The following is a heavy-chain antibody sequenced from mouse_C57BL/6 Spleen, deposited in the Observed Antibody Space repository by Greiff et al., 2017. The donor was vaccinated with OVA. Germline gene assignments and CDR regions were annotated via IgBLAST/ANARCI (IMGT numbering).Heavy chain of an antibody. Sequence: QVQLQQPGAELVMPGASVKLSCKASGYTFTSYWMHWVKQRPGQGLEWIGEIDPSDSYTNYNQKFKGKSTLTVDKSSSTAYMQLSSLTSEDSAVYYCARRVPITTVVGEYYFDYWGQGTTLTVSS. D-gene: IGHD1-1*01. J-gene: IGHJ2*01. CDR3: ARRVPITTVVGEYYFDY. CDR2: IDPSDSYT. V-gene: IGHV1-69*01. CDR1: GYTFTSYW.